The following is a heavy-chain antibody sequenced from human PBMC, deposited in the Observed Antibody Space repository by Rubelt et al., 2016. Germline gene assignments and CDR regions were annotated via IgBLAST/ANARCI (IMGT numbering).Heavy chain of an antibody. CDR3: ARDYFGTPGNWFNP. D-gene: IGHD1-7*01. J-gene: IGHJ5*02. V-gene: IGHV4-39*07. Sequence: QLQLQESGPGLVEPSETLSLTCTVSGGSISSTTYYWGWIRQPPGKGLEWIGRAFSNGNTMYNPSLESRVTVSVDTSKKQFSLTLTAVTAADTAIYYCARDYFGTPGNWFNPWGQGVLVTVSS. CDR1: GGSISSTTYY. CDR2: AFSNGNT.